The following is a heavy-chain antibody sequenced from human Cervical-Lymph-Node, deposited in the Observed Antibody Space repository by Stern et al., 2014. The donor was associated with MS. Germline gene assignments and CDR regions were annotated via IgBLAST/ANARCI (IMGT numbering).Heavy chain of an antibody. Sequence: EEQLVESGGGLVQSGRSLRLTCAASGFTFDDYAMHWVRQVPGKGLEWVSGISWNTGSIGYADSVKGRFTISRDSANSSLNLQMNSLRPEDTALYYCAKDISASLDTFDIWGQGTMVTVSS. CDR1: GFTFDDYA. D-gene: IGHD6-19*01. J-gene: IGHJ3*02. V-gene: IGHV3-9*01. CDR3: AKDISASLDTFDI. CDR2: ISWNTGSI.